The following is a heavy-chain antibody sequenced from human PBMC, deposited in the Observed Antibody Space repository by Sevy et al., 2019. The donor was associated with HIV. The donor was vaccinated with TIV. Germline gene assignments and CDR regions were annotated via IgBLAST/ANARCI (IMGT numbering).Heavy chain of an antibody. Sequence: SETLSLTCTLSGASMSGYYWSWIRQPPGKGLEWIGYIYDTGDTNFNPSLKSRVTISQDTSKTQFSLSLSSVNAADTAVYYCARGRSNCRYWSQGTLVTVSS. D-gene: IGHD1-26*01. CDR3: ARGRSNCRY. V-gene: IGHV4-59*13. CDR1: GASMSGYY. J-gene: IGHJ4*02. CDR2: IYDTGDT.